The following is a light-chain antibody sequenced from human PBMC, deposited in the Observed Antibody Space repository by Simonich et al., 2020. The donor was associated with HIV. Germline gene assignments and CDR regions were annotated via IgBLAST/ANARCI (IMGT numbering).Light chain of an antibody. CDR2: GAS. Sequence: EIVMTQSPATLSVSPGERATFSCRASQSVTNNLTWYHQKPGQAPRLLIYGASTRATGIPVRFSGSGSGTEFTLTISSLQSEDFAVYYCQQYHLWPPLTFGGGTKVEIK. CDR1: QSVTNN. V-gene: IGKV3-15*01. CDR3: QQYHLWPPLT. J-gene: IGKJ4*01.